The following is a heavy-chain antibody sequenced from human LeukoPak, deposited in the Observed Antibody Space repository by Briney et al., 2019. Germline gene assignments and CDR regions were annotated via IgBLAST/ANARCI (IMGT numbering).Heavy chain of an antibody. J-gene: IGHJ6*02. CDR1: GYTFTDYY. CDR3: AGLWFGEETYYYYGMDV. V-gene: IGHV1-2*06. Sequence: ASVKVSCKASGYTFTDYYIHWVRQAPGQGLEWMGRINPNSGATIYAQKFQGRVTVTRDTSINTAYMELSRLTSDDTAVYYCAGLWFGEETYYYYGMDVWGQGTTVTVSS. CDR2: INPNSGAT. D-gene: IGHD3-10*01.